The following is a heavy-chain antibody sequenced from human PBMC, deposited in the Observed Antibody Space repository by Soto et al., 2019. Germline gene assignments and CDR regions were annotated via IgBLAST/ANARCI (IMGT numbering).Heavy chain of an antibody. CDR3: ARHPGPDY. CDR2: TQYSGST. V-gene: IGHV4-39*01. Sequence: QLQLQESGPGLVKTSETLSLTCTVSGGSISSNSYFWGWIRQPPGKGLEWIGSTQYSGSTYYNPSLKSRVTRSVDASKSQFSLKLSSVTAADTAIYYCARHPGPDYWGQGTLVTVSS. J-gene: IGHJ4*02. CDR1: GGSISSNSYF.